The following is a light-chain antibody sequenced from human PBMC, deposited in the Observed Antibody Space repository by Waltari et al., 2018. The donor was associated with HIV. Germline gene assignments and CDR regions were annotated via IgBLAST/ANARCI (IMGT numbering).Light chain of an antibody. CDR2: EAA. CDR3: QQYDSGPRGIT. V-gene: IGKV3-15*01. Sequence: EIVMTQSPLTLSVSPGQRVTLSCRASPSISAKVAWYQQRPGQAPRLLIYEAATRPTGIPARFSGSGSGTEFTLTISSLQSEDFATYFCQQYDSGPRGITFGQGTMLEIK. J-gene: IGKJ2*01. CDR1: PSISAK.